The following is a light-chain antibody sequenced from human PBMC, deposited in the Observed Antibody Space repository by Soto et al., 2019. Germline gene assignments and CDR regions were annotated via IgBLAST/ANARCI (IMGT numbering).Light chain of an antibody. CDR2: EVN. J-gene: IGLJ1*01. Sequence: QSALTQPPSASGSPGQSVTISCTGTSSDVGGYNYVSWYQQHPGTAPKLIIYEVNKRPSGVPNRVFGSKSGNTASLTVSGLQAEDEADYYCCSFAGTNSFVFGTGTKVTVL. CDR1: SSDVGGYNY. CDR3: CSFAGTNSFV. V-gene: IGLV2-8*01.